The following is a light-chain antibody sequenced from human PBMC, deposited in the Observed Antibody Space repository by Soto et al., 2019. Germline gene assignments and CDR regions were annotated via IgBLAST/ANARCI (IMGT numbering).Light chain of an antibody. J-gene: IGKJ1*01. CDR2: KAS. V-gene: IGKV1-5*03. CDR3: QQYNTYSWT. CDR1: QTISSW. Sequence: DIQMTQSPSTLSASVGGRVTITSRASQTISSWLAWYKQNPGKGPTILIYKASRLESGVPSRFRGSGSGTGFALTISSLKPADFETYYCQQYNTYSWTFGQGTKVDIK.